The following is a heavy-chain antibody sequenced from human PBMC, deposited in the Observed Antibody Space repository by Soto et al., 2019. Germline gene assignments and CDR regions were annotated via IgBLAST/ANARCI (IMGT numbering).Heavy chain of an antibody. CDR3: ARAARRYNWFVP. Sequence: VQLQESGPGLVKPSQTLSLTCTVSGVSISSIGYYCIWIRQHPVQGLEWIGYIYYSGSTYYIPSLQIRVTISLDTSNSQFALQLSSVTAADTAVYYCARAARRYNWFVPWGQGTLVTVSS. CDR2: IYYSGST. V-gene: IGHV4-31*03. CDR1: GVSISSIGYY. D-gene: IGHD6-6*01. J-gene: IGHJ5*02.